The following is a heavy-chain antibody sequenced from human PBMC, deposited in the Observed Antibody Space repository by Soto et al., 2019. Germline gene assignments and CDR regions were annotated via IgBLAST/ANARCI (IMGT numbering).Heavy chain of an antibody. CDR1: GFTLSSYD. CDR3: TRKTPPTGMEV. J-gene: IGHJ6*02. D-gene: IGHD2-15*01. Sequence: EVQLVESGGGLVQPGGSLRLSCAASGFTLSSYDIHWVRQATGEGLAWVSGIGSGGDTHYADSVKGRFIISREDRKNSLYLQMSHLRVGATAVYYCTRKTPPTGMEVWGQGATVTVSS. V-gene: IGHV3-13*01. CDR2: IGSGGDT.